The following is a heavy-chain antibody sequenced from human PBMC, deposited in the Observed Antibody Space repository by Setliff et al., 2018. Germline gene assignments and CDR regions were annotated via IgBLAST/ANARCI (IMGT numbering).Heavy chain of an antibody. J-gene: IGHJ4*02. CDR3: ARGLAYCGGDCFLRTGFDY. CDR1: GGTFSSYA. CDR2: IIPILGIA. Sequence: ASVKVSCKASGGTFSSYAISWVRQAPGQGLEWMGGIIPILGIANYAQKFQGRVTVTADKSTSTAYMELSSLRSEDTAVYYCARGLAYCGGDCFLRTGFDYWGQGTLVTVSS. V-gene: IGHV1-69*10. D-gene: IGHD2-21*02.